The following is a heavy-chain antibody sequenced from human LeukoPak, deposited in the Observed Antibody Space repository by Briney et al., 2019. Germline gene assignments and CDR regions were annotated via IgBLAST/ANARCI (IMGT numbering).Heavy chain of an antibody. CDR2: IYYSGST. J-gene: IGHJ4*02. D-gene: IGHD5-24*01. V-gene: IGHV4-39*07. CDR3: ARGRPAAAGALDRWLQYYFDY. Sequence: SSETLSLTCTVSGGSISSSSYYWGWIRQPPGKGLEWIGSIYYSGSTYYNPSLKSRVTISVDTSKNQFSLKLSSVTAADTAVYYCARGRPAAAGALDRWLQYYFDYWGQGTLVTVSS. CDR1: GGSISSSSYY.